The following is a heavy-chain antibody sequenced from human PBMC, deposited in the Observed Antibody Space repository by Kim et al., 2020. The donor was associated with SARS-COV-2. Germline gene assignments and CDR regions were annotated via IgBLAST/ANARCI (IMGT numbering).Heavy chain of an antibody. CDR1: GGSISSSSYY. Sequence: SETLSLTCTVSGGSISSSSYYWGWIRQPPGKGLEWIGSIYYSGSTYYNPSLKSRVTISVDTSKNQFSLKLSSVTAADTAVYYCARQSGLVIAVAHRSNDAFDIWGQGTMVTVSS. J-gene: IGHJ3*02. V-gene: IGHV4-39*01. D-gene: IGHD6-19*01. CDR2: IYYSGST. CDR3: ARQSGLVIAVAHRSNDAFDI.